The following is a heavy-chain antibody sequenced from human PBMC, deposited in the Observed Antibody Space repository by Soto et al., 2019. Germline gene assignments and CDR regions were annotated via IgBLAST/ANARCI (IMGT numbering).Heavy chain of an antibody. CDR2: IIPIFGTA. Sequence: SGAEVKKPGSSVKVSCKASGGTFSSYAISWVRQAPGQGLEWMGGIIPIFGTANYAQKFQGRVTITADKSTSTAYMELSSLRSEDTAVYYCARGRPMIVQLTTYYYYYGMDVWGQGTTVTVSS. CDR1: GGTFSSYA. D-gene: IGHD3-22*01. J-gene: IGHJ6*02. V-gene: IGHV1-69*06. CDR3: ARGRPMIVQLTTYYYYYGMDV.